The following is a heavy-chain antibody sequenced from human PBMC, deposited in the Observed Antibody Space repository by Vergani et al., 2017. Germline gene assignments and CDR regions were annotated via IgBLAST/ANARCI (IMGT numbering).Heavy chain of an antibody. Sequence: QVQLQESGPGLVKPSQTLSLTCTVSGGSISSGGYYWSWIRQHPGKGLEWIGYIYYSGSTYYNPSLKSRVNISVDTSKNQFSLKLSSVTAADTAVYYCARARERRSPSYYYDSSGFGDAFDIWGQGTMVTVSS. V-gene: IGHV4-31*03. D-gene: IGHD3-22*01. CDR2: IYYSGST. CDR3: ARARERRSPSYYYDSSGFGDAFDI. J-gene: IGHJ3*02. CDR1: GGSISSGGYY.